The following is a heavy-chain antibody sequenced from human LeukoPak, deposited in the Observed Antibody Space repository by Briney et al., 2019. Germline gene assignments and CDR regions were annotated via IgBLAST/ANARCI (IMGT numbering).Heavy chain of an antibody. J-gene: IGHJ4*02. D-gene: IGHD3-10*01. CDR2: IWYDGSNK. V-gene: IGHV3-33*01. Sequence: GRSLRLSCAASGYTFSSYGMHWVRQAPGEGLEWVAVIWYDGSNKYCADSVKGRFTISRDSSKNTLYLQMNSLRAEDTAVYYCARARGLWFGELDYWGQGTLVTVSS. CDR3: ARARGLWFGELDY. CDR1: GYTFSSYG.